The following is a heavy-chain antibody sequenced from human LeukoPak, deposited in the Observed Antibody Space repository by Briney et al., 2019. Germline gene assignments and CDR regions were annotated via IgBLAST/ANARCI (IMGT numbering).Heavy chain of an antibody. D-gene: IGHD6-13*01. J-gene: IGHJ4*02. CDR1: GGSFSGYY. CDR3: AGGKTLSSWSTPYFDY. V-gene: IGHV4-34*01. Sequence: SETLSLTCAVYGGSFSGYYWSWIRQPPGKGLEWIGEINHSGSTNYNPSLKSRVTISVDTSKNQFSLKLSSVTAADTAVYYCAGGKTLSSWSTPYFDYWGQGTLVTVSS. CDR2: INHSGST.